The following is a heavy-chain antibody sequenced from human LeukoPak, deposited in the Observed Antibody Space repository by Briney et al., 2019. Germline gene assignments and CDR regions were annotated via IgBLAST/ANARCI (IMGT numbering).Heavy chain of an antibody. V-gene: IGHV4-39*07. CDR2: VYYSGSI. Sequence: SETLSLTCIISGGYIRSTSHFWGWVRQPPGAGLEWIGSVYYSGSIYYNPSHKTRVTISVDTSKNQFSLKLSSVTAADTAVYYCARVGLPNAFDIWGQGTMVTVSS. CDR3: ARVGLPNAFDI. CDR1: GGYIRSTSHF. J-gene: IGHJ3*02.